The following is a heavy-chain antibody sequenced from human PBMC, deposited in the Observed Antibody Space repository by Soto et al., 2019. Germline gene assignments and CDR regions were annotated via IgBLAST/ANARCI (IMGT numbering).Heavy chain of an antibody. V-gene: IGHV3-30*03. CDR3: ARGPSYSDSYFDH. Sequence: PGGSVRLSCAASEFTFSNYAMHWVRQAPGKGLQWLAVISYDGNNKYYADSVEGRFTISRDNSKNTVYLQMNSLRLEDTAVYYCARGPSYSDSYFDHWGQGTLVTVSS. CDR1: EFTFSNYA. D-gene: IGHD4-17*01. CDR2: ISYDGNNK. J-gene: IGHJ4*02.